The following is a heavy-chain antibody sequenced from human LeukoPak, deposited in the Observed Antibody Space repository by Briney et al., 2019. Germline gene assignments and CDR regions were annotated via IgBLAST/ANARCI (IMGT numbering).Heavy chain of an antibody. CDR1: GYSFTSYW. CDR3: ARGREWFGELLRGEFDY. CDR2: IYPGDSDT. V-gene: IGHV5-51*01. J-gene: IGHJ4*02. D-gene: IGHD3-10*01. Sequence: GESLKISCKGSGYSFTSYWIRWVRQMPGKGLEWMGIIYPGDSDTRYSPSFQGQVTISADKSISTAYLQWSSLKASDTAMYYCARGREWFGELLRGEFDYWGQGTLVTVSS.